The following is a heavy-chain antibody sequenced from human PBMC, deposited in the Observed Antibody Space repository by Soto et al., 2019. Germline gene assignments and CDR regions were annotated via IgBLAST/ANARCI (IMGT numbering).Heavy chain of an antibody. D-gene: IGHD3-10*01. CDR1: GGSISSGGYY. J-gene: IGHJ6*02. CDR2: IYYSVST. CDR3: AGTTYGSGSYSASYGTEG. V-gene: IGHV4-31*03. Sequence: TLSLTCTVSGGSISSGGYYWSWILQHPGKGLEWIGYIYYSVSTYYNPSLKSRVTISVDTSKNQFSLKLSSVTAADTAVYYCAGTTYGSGSYSASYGTEGWGQWTTIIASS.